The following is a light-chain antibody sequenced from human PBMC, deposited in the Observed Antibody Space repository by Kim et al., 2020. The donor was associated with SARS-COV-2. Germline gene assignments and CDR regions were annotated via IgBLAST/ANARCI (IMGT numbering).Light chain of an antibody. CDR3: NSRDSSGNIWV. J-gene: IGLJ3*02. CDR1: SLRSYY. V-gene: IGLV3-19*01. CDR2: GKN. Sequence: SSELTQDPAVSVALGQTVRITCQGDSLRSYYASWYQQKPGQAPVLVIYGKNNRPSGIPDRFSGSSSGNTASLTITGAQVEDEADYYCNSRDSSGNIWVFGGGTKLTVL.